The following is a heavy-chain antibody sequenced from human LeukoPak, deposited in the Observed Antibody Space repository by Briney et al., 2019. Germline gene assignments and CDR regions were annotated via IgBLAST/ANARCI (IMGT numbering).Heavy chain of an antibody. CDR3: ANNPLYYYGLAPADY. CDR1: GFTFSSYA. D-gene: IGHD3-10*01. Sequence: GGSLRLSCAASGFTFSSYAMHWVRQAPGKGLEWVAVISYDGSNKYYADSVKGRFTISRDNSKNTLYLQMNSLRAEDTAVYYCANNPLYYYGLAPADYWGQGTLVTVSS. V-gene: IGHV3-30-3*01. CDR2: ISYDGSNK. J-gene: IGHJ4*02.